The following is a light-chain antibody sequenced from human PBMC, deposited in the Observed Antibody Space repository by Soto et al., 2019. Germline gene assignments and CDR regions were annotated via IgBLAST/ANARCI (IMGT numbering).Light chain of an antibody. V-gene: IGKV1-5*03. J-gene: IGKJ2*01. Sequence: DIQMTQSPSTLSASVGDRVTIACRTSQSISTWLAWYQQKPGKAPKLLIYKAYNLRSGVPSRFSGSGSGTEFSLTISRQHPDNFATYYCQRYNDFQYIFGQGTKLEMK. CDR2: KAY. CDR1: QSISTW. CDR3: QRYNDFQYI.